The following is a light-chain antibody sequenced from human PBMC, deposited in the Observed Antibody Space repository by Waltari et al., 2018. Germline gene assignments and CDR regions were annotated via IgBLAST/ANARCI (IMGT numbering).Light chain of an antibody. Sequence: EIVLTQSPATLSLSPGERATLSCRASQSVSSYLAWYQQKPGQAPRLLIYDASNRATGIPARFSGSGSGTDFTLTISSLEPEDFAVYYCQQRSNWLSITFGQGTRLEIK. J-gene: IGKJ5*01. CDR2: DAS. CDR3: QQRSNWLSIT. CDR1: QSVSSY. V-gene: IGKV3-11*01.